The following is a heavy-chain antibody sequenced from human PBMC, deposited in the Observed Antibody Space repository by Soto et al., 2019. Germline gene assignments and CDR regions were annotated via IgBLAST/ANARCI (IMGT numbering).Heavy chain of an antibody. CDR3: AKYRRTAAEGYTLDY. J-gene: IGHJ4*02. CDR2: IFYTGST. D-gene: IGHD6-13*01. Sequence: SETLSLTCIVSGDSMNNFYWSWIRQPPGKTLEWIGNIFYTGSTTYNPSLESRITMSVDTSKNQFSLRLSSVSAADTAVYFCAKYRRTAAEGYTLDYWGRGTLVTVSS. CDR1: GDSMNNFY. V-gene: IGHV4-59*01.